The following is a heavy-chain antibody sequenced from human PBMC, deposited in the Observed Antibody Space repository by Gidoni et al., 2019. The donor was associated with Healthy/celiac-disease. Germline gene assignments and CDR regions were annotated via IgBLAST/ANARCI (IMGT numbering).Heavy chain of an antibody. CDR2: ISSSSSYI. CDR1: GFTFSSYS. D-gene: IGHD6-13*01. J-gene: IGHJ4*02. CDR3: ARERAGYSGLFDY. Sequence: EVQLVESGGGLVKPGGSLRISCSASGFTFSSYSMNWVRQAPGKGLEWVSSISSSSSYIYYADSVNGRFTISRDNAKNSLYPQLNSLRAEDTAVYYCARERAGYSGLFDYWGQGTLVTVSS. V-gene: IGHV3-21*01.